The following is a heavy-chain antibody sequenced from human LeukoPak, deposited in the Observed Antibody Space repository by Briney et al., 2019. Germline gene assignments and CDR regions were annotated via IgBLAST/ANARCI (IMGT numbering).Heavy chain of an antibody. D-gene: IGHD2/OR15-2a*01. CDR3: AREGTTAPNWFDP. Sequence: SETLSLTCTVSGGSISSYYWSWIRQPAGKGLEWIVRIYTSGSTNYNPSLKSRVTMSVDTSKNQFSLKLSSLTAADTAVYDCAREGTTAPNWFDPWGQGTLVTVSS. CDR1: GGSISSYY. J-gene: IGHJ5*02. V-gene: IGHV4-4*07. CDR2: IYTSGST.